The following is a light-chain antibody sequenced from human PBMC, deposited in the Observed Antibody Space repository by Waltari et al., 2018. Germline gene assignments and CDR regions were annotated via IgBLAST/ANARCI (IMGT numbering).Light chain of an antibody. CDR2: DAS. V-gene: IGKV3D-15*01. CDR1: QSVRHN. J-gene: IGKJ5*01. Sequence: ELVVTQSPAALSLSPGDRVTISCRASQSVRHNFAWYQQTPGQAPRLLIFDASPGGTGSPGRFSGSGSGTEFTLTIITLQAEDFGSYYCEQDDNLITFGQGTRLESK. CDR3: EQDDNLIT.